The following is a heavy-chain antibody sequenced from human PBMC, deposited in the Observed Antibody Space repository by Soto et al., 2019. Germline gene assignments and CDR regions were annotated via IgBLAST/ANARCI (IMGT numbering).Heavy chain of an antibody. Sequence: GGSLRLSCAASGFTFISHGMSWVRQAPGKGLEWVSAISGSGGTTYYTDSVKGRFTISRDNSKNTLYLQMNSLRAEDTAVYYCAKDLQYDSSGYYYVGFDYWGQGTLVTVSS. V-gene: IGHV3-23*01. D-gene: IGHD3-22*01. CDR1: GFTFISHG. J-gene: IGHJ4*02. CDR2: ISGSGGTT. CDR3: AKDLQYDSSGYYYVGFDY.